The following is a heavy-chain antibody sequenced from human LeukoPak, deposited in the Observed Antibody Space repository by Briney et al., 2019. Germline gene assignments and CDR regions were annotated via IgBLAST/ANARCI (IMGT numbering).Heavy chain of an antibody. CDR1: GFTFSSYG. V-gene: IGHV3-33*01. D-gene: IGHD4-17*01. CDR3: ATTVTTDQH. Sequence: PGGSLRLSCAASGFTFSSYGMHWVRQAPGKGLEWVAVIWYDGSNKYYADSVKGRFTISRDNSKNTLYLQMNSVRAEDTAVYYCATTVTTDQHWGQGTLVTVSS. J-gene: IGHJ1*01. CDR2: IWYDGSNK.